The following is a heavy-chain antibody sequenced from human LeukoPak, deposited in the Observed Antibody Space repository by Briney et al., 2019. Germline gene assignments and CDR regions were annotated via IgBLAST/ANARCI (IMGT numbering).Heavy chain of an antibody. D-gene: IGHD6-19*01. CDR3: ARAGRLAVAESDWFDP. CDR1: GGSFSGYY. Sequence: SETLSLTCAVYGGSFSGYYWSWIRQPPGKGLEWIGEINHSGSTNYNPSLKSRVTISVDTSKNQFSLKLSSVTAADTAVYYCARAGRLAVAESDWFDPWGQGTLVTVSS. V-gene: IGHV4-34*01. CDR2: INHSGST. J-gene: IGHJ5*02.